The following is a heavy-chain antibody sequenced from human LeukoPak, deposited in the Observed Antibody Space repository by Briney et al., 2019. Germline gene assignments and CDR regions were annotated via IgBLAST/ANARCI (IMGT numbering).Heavy chain of an antibody. D-gene: IGHD2-15*01. V-gene: IGHV3-23*01. CDR2: ISGSGGST. Sequence: GRSLRLSCAASGFTFDDYAMSWVRQAPGKGLEWVSAISGSGGSTYYADSVKGRFTISRDNSKNTLYLQMNSLRAEDTAVYYCAKDRYPPRRASTKVGGSCYYDYWGQGTLVTVSS. CDR3: AKDRYPPRRASTKVGGSCYYDY. J-gene: IGHJ4*02. CDR1: GFTFDDYA.